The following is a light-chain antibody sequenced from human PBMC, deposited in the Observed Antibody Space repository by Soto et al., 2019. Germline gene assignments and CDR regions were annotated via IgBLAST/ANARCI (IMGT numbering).Light chain of an antibody. CDR3: QQYNNCSRT. CDR2: GAS. Sequence: DIVMTQSPATLSASPGERATLSCRASQSISSSLAWYQQKPGQAPRLLIYGASTRATGIPSRFSGSGSGTEFTLTISSLQAEDFAVYYCQQYNNCSRTFGGGTKVEIK. CDR1: QSISSS. V-gene: IGKV3-15*01. J-gene: IGKJ4*02.